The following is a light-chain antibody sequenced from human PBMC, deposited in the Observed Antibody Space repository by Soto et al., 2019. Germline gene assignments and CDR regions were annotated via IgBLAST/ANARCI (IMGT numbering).Light chain of an antibody. Sequence: EIVLTQSPGSLSLSPGERATLSCRASQSVSSNYLAWYQQKPGPAPRLLIYGASNRATGLPARFSGSGSGTDFTLTISSLEPEDFAVYYCQQRSNWITFGQGTRLEIK. CDR3: QQRSNWIT. V-gene: IGKV3D-20*02. CDR2: GAS. CDR1: QSVSSNY. J-gene: IGKJ5*01.